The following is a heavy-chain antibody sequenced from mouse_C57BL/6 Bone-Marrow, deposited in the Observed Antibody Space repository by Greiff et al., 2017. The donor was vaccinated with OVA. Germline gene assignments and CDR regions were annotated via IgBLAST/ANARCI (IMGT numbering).Heavy chain of an antibody. Sequence: VQLQQPGAELVKPGASVKLSCKASGYTFTSYWMQWVKQRPGQGLEWIGEIDPSDSYTNYNQKFKGKATLTVDTSSSTAYMQLSSLTSEDSAVYYCFNWVYFDYWGRGTTLTVSA. CDR2: IDPSDSYT. CDR1: GYTFTSYW. CDR3: FNWVYFDY. D-gene: IGHD4-1*01. J-gene: IGHJ2*01. V-gene: IGHV1-50*01.